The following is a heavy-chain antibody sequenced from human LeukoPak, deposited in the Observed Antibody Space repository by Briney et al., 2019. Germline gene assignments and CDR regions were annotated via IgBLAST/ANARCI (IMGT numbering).Heavy chain of an antibody. CDR2: ISSNGGST. CDR1: GFTFSGYA. CDR3: ARDSPYMDY. V-gene: IGHV3-64*01. J-gene: IGHJ4*02. D-gene: IGHD1-14*01. Sequence: GGSLRLSCAASGFTFSGYAMHWVRQAPRKGLESVAAISSNGGSTCYANSVKGRFTISRDNSKNTVDLQMGSLRAEDMAVYYCARDSPYMDYWGQGTLVTVSS.